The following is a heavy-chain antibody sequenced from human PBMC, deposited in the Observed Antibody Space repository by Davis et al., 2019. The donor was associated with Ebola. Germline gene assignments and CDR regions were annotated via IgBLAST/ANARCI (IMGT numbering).Heavy chain of an antibody. V-gene: IGHV1-69*13. Sequence: SVKVSCKASGGTFNTYAISWVRQAPGQGLDWMGGIIPVFGIPKYAQKFQGRVTITADESTSTAYMGLSSLRSEDTAVYYCARVRYSDGSGYFFEQSHWGQGTLVTVSS. CDR1: GGTFNTYA. D-gene: IGHD3-22*01. J-gene: IGHJ4*02. CDR2: IIPVFGIP. CDR3: ARVRYSDGSGYFFEQSH.